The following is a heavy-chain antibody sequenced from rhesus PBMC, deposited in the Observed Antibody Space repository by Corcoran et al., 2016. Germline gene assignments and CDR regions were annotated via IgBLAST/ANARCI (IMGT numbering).Heavy chain of an antibody. V-gene: IGHV4-169*02. CDR3: SRDARFTYSVSGTFDY. CDR1: GGSISSSY. CDR2: IYGSCSST. D-gene: IGHD6-25*01. Sequence: QLQLQESGPGLVKPSETLSVTCAVSGGSISSSYWSWIRQAPGKGLEWIGYIYGSCSSTNYNPSLNSRVTSSKDTSKNQVSLKRSSGTGADTAVDYWSRDARFTYSVSGTFDYWGQGVLVTVSS. J-gene: IGHJ4*01.